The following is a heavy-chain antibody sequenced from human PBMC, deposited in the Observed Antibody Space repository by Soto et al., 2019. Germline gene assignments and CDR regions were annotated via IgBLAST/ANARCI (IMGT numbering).Heavy chain of an antibody. D-gene: IGHD4-17*01. J-gene: IGHJ6*02. CDR2: VYCKGDSK. CDR1: GSTCDEHA. Sequence: GGSLRLSCVVSGSTCDEHALHWVRQVPGEGLEWVSGVYCKGDSKGYADSVKGRFTISKDNAKNSLYLQMHSLRAVDTAVYYCVKDMTPGGADVWGQGTTVTVSS. CDR3: VKDMTPGGADV. V-gene: IGHV3-9*01.